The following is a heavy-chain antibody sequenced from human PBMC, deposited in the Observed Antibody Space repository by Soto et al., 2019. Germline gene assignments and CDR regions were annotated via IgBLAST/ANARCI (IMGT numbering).Heavy chain of an antibody. CDR1: GYTFTSYG. J-gene: IGHJ6*02. CDR3: ARMGDVPYYDHGMDV. V-gene: IGHV1-18*01. D-gene: IGHD3-16*01. CDR2: INGYNGNT. Sequence: GASAKVSCKASGYTFTSYGISWVRHAPGQGLEWMGWINGYNGNTNHAQKLQGRVTMSTDTSTSTAYMELRSLRSDDSAVYYCARMGDVPYYDHGMDVWGQGTTVTVSS.